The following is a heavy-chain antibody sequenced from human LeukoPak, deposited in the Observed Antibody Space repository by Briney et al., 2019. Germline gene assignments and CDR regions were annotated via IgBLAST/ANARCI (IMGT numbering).Heavy chain of an antibody. CDR3: TRVMIVVVAADY. D-gene: IGHD3-22*01. Sequence: PGRSLRLSCTASGFTFGDYAMSWVRQAPGKGLEWVGFIRSKAYGGTTEYAASVKGRFTISRDDSKNIAYLQMNSLKTEDTAVYHCTRVMIVVVAADYWGQGTLVTVSS. CDR1: GFTFGDYA. CDR2: IRSKAYGGTT. J-gene: IGHJ4*02. V-gene: IGHV3-49*04.